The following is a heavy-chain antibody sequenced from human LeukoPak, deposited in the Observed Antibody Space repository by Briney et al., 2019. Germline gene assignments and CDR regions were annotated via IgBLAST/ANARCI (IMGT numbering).Heavy chain of an antibody. Sequence: ASVKVSCKASGYNLNTYHMHWVRQAPGHGLEWMGIITSTGTTTICAQKFQGRVTMTRDTSTSTVYMDLSSLRSDDTAVYYCATEYVRTHYFDWWGQGTLVTVSS. CDR2: ITSTGTTT. CDR3: ATEYVRTHYFDW. CDR1: GYNLNTYH. V-gene: IGHV1-46*02. J-gene: IGHJ4*02. D-gene: IGHD3-16*01.